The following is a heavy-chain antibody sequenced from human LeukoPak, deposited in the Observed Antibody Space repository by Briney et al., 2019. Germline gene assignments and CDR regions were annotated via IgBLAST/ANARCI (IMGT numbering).Heavy chain of an antibody. Sequence: GGSLRLSCAASGFTFSSYSMNWVRQAPGKGLEWVSSISSSSSYIYYADSVKGRFTISRDNAKNSLYLQMNSLRAEDTAVYCCASGIAVAGTVYWGQGTLVTVSS. V-gene: IGHV3-21*01. D-gene: IGHD6-19*01. CDR2: ISSSSSYI. CDR3: ASGIAVAGTVY. J-gene: IGHJ4*02. CDR1: GFTFSSYS.